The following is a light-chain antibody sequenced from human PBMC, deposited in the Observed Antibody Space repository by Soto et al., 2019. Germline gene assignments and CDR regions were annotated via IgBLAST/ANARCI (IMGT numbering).Light chain of an antibody. CDR1: QTISSY. Sequence: DIQMTQSPPSLSASVGDRVTITCRASQTISSYLNRYQQKPGKAPKLLTYAASSLQSGVPSRFSGGGSGTDFTLTISSLQPEDFATYYCQQSYSIPYTFGQGTKLEIK. J-gene: IGKJ2*01. V-gene: IGKV1-39*01. CDR2: AAS. CDR3: QQSYSIPYT.